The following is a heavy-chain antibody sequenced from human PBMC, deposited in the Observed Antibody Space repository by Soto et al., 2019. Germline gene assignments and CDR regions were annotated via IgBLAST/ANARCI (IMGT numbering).Heavy chain of an antibody. CDR2: ISAYNGNT. CDR1: GCTFTGYG. D-gene: IGHD4-17*01. V-gene: IGHV1-18*01. Sequence: ASVKVSCSAAGCTFTGYGIRWVRQAPGQGLEWMGWISAYNGNTNYAQKLQGRVTMTTDTSTSTAYMELRSLRSDDTAVYYCARDLRSATNGDYFYWSQATLVTISA. CDR3: ARDLRSATNGDYFY. J-gene: IGHJ4*02.